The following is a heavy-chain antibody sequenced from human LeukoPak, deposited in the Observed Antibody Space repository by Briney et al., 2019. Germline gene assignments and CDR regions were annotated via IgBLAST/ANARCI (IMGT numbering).Heavy chain of an antibody. Sequence: GGSLRLSCAASGFTFSIYNMNWVRQAPGKGLEWVSSISSSSSYIYYADSVKGRFTISRDNAKNSLYLQMNTLRAEDTAVYYCARDRTTVTTFDYWGQGTLVTVSS. CDR3: ARDRTTVTTFDY. CDR1: GFTFSIYN. J-gene: IGHJ4*02. V-gene: IGHV3-21*01. CDR2: ISSSSSYI. D-gene: IGHD4-17*01.